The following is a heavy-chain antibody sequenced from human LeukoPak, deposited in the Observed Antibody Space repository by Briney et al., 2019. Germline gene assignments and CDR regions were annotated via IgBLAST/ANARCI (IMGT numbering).Heavy chain of an antibody. CDR2: IYASGAA. Sequence: PSQTLSLTCTVSGESISGNFYFWSWIRQTAGKGLEWIGRIYASGAASYNPSLKSRVTISVDTSKNQYFLKLKSVTAADTAVYYCARESVYYYGPFDPWGQGTRVIVSS. CDR1: GESISGNFYF. J-gene: IGHJ5*02. D-gene: IGHD3-22*01. CDR3: ARESVYYYGPFDP. V-gene: IGHV4-61*02.